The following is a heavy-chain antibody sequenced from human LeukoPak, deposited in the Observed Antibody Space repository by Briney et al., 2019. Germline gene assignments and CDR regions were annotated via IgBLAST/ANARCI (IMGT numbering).Heavy chain of an antibody. V-gene: IGHV3-11*06. CDR2: ISSSSSYI. J-gene: IGHJ4*02. D-gene: IGHD5-12*01. CDR1: GFTSSDYY. Sequence: GGSLRLSCAASGFTSSDYYMGWNRQAPGKGPEWVSSISSSSSYIYYADSVKGRFTISRDNAKNSLYLQMNSLRVEDTAVYYCARETQWLRHVDYWGQGTLVTVSS. CDR3: ARETQWLRHVDY.